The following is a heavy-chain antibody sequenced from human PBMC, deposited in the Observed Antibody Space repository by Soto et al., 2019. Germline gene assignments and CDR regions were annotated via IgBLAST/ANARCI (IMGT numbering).Heavy chain of an antibody. J-gene: IGHJ1*01. CDR1: GYTFTSYY. Sequence: ASVKVSCKASGYTFTSYYMHWVRQAPGQGLEWMGIINPSGGSTSYAQKFQGRVTMTRDTSTSTVYMELSSLRSEDTAVYYCARISTIEGYTEYFQHWGPGTLVTVSS. CDR2: INPSGGST. CDR3: ARISTIEGYTEYFQH. V-gene: IGHV1-46*03. D-gene: IGHD3-16*02.